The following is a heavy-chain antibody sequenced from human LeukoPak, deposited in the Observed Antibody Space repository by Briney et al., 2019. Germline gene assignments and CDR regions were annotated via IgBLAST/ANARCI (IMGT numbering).Heavy chain of an antibody. CDR2: FYFGGSN. D-gene: IGHD6-13*01. CDR3: ASSHSATWYDD. J-gene: IGHJ4*02. CDR1: GDSISSNNRY. V-gene: IGHV4-39*07. Sequence: SETLSLTCTVSGDSISSNNRYWGWIRQPPGKGLGWIGSFYFGGSNYYSPSLRSRVIISLDTSKNQFSLALNFVTAADTAMYYCASSHSATWYDDWGQGALVTVS.